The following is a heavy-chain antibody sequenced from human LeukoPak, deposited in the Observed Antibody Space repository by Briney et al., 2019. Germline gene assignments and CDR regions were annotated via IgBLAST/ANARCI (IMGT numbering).Heavy chain of an antibody. D-gene: IGHD5-18*01. CDR1: GFTFNNYW. V-gene: IGHV3-30*03. CDR3: ARDTAMVPTDAFDI. J-gene: IGHJ3*02. Sequence: GGSLRLSCAASGFTFNNYWMSWVRQAPGKGLEWVAVISYDGSNKYYADSVKGRFTISRDNSKNTLYLQMNSLRAEDTAVYYCARDTAMVPTDAFDIWGQGTMVTVSS. CDR2: ISYDGSNK.